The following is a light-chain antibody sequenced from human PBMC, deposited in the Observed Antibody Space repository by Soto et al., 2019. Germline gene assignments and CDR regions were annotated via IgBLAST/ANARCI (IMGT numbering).Light chain of an antibody. J-gene: IGKJ1*01. Sequence: EIVMTQSPATLSVSPGERATLSCRASQSVSSNLAWYQQKPGQAPRLLIYGASTRATGIPARFSGSGSGTEFTLSISSLQPDDFATYYCQHYNVYPWTFGQGTKVDIK. CDR1: QSVSSN. CDR2: GAS. CDR3: QHYNVYPWT. V-gene: IGKV3-15*01.